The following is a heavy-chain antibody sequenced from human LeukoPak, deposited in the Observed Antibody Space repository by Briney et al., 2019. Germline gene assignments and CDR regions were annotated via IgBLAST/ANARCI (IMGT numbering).Heavy chain of an antibody. D-gene: IGHD2/OR15-2a*01. V-gene: IGHV3-23*01. J-gene: IGHJ4*02. CDR3: ARILSGFGSVY. CDR2: INAYGGNT. Sequence: GGSLRLSCAASGFTFNTYAMTWVRQAPGKGLEWVSSINAYGGNTYYVDSVKGRFTISRDNSKNTLYLQMHSLRVEDTAVYYCARILSGFGSVYWGQGTLVTVSS. CDR1: GFTFNTYA.